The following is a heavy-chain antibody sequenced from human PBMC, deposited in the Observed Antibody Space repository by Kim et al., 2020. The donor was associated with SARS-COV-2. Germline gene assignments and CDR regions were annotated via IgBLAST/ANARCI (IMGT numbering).Heavy chain of an antibody. CDR1: GGSISSSSYY. D-gene: IGHD2-2*01. CDR3: ARSTSRRGGNFDY. CDR2: IYYSGTT. Sequence: SETLSLTCTFSGGSISSSSYYWGWIRQPPGKGLEWIGTIYYSGTTYFNPSLKSRVTISVDTSTNQFSLKLSSVTAADTAVYCCARSTSRRGGNFDYWGQG. J-gene: IGHJ4*02. V-gene: IGHV4-39*07.